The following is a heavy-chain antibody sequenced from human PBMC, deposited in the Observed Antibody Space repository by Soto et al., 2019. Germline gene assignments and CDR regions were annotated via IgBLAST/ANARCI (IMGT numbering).Heavy chain of an antibody. Sequence: QVQLVQSGAEVKKPGAPVKVSCKASGYTFTSYDVNWVRQATGQGLEWMGWMNPNSGNTGYAQKFQGRVTMTRNTSISTAYMELSSLRSEDTAVYYCARARRIAGGGGFDPWGQGTLVTVSS. V-gene: IGHV1-8*01. CDR3: ARARRIAGGGGFDP. CDR1: GYTFTSYD. J-gene: IGHJ5*02. D-gene: IGHD2-21*01. CDR2: MNPNSGNT.